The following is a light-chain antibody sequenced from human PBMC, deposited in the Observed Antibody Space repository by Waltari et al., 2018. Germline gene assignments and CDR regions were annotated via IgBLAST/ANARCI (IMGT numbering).Light chain of an antibody. J-gene: IGLJ2*01. CDR2: DVS. CDR1: SSDIGGYTY. CDR3: SSYASGNTL. V-gene: IGLV2-14*03. Sequence: QSPLTQPASVSGSPGQSITISCTGTSSDIGGYTYVSWYQQHPGKAPRLMIYDVSDQPSGVSNRCSGSKSGNTASLTISGLQAEDEADYYCSSYASGNTLFGGVTKLTVL.